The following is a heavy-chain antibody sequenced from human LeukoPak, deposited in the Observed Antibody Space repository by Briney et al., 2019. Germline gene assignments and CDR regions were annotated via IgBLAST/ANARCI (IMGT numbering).Heavy chain of an antibody. CDR3: ARASTRIQLWSPYYGMDV. D-gene: IGHD5-18*01. J-gene: IGHJ6*02. CDR1: GYTFTSYD. CDR2: MNPNSGNT. Sequence: GASVKVSFKASGYTFTSYDINWVRQATGQGVEGMGWMNPNSGNTGYAQKFQGRVTITRNTSISTAYMELSSLRSEDTAVYYCARASTRIQLWSPYYGMDVWGQGTPVTVSS. V-gene: IGHV1-8*01.